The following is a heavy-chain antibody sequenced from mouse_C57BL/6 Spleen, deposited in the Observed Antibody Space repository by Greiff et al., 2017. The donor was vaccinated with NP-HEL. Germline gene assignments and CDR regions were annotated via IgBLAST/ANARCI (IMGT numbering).Heavy chain of an antibody. Sequence: QVQLQQSGPELVKPGASVKISCKASGYAFSSSWMNWVKQRPGKGLEWIGRIYPGDGDTNYNGKFKGKATLTADKSSSTAYLQLSSLTSEDSEVYFCASAIYYDYGYYAMDYWGQGTSVTVSS. J-gene: IGHJ4*01. CDR2: IYPGDGDT. CDR1: GYAFSSSW. D-gene: IGHD2-4*01. CDR3: ASAIYYDYGYYAMDY. V-gene: IGHV1-82*01.